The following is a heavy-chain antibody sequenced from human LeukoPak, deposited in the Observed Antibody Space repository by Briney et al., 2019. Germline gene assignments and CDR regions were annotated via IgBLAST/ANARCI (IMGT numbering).Heavy chain of an antibody. CDR1: GFTFSSYA. J-gene: IGHJ1*01. V-gene: IGHV3-64*01. CDR3: ARSEWELLFGEYFQH. CDR2: ISSNGGST. Sequence: GGSLRLSCAASGFTFSSYAMHWVRQAPGKGLEYVSAISSNGGSTYYANSVKGRFTISRDNSKSTLYLQMGSLRAEDMAVYYCARSEWELLFGEYFQHWGQGTLVTVSS. D-gene: IGHD1-26*01.